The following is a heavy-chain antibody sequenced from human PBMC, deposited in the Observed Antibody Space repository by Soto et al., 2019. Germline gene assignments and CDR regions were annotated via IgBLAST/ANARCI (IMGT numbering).Heavy chain of an antibody. V-gene: IGHV2-5*02. Sequence: QITLKESGPTLVEPTQPLTLTCTFSGFSLSTSGVGVGWIRQPPGKALEWLAFIYSEDDKRYRPSLQSRLTITTDNYKNQVVLTKTSMDPADTATYYCVYRVGGSKYYLWFDPWGQGTLVTVSS. D-gene: IGHD1-26*01. CDR1: GFSLSTSGVG. J-gene: IGHJ5*02. CDR2: IYSEDDK. CDR3: VYRVGGSKYYLWFDP.